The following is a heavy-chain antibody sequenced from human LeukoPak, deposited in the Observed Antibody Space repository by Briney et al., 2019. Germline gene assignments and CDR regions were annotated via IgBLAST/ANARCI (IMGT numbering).Heavy chain of an antibody. D-gene: IGHD3-22*01. Sequence: GGSLRLSCAASGFTFSDHHMSWIRQAPGKGLDWVSYISTSGSTIYYADSVKGRFTISRDNAKKSLFLQMNSLRAEDSAVYYCARGPVTLRGPESYFDSWGQGTLVSVSS. J-gene: IGHJ4*02. CDR3: ARGPVTLRGPESYFDS. CDR1: GFTFSDHH. CDR2: ISTSGSTI. V-gene: IGHV3-11*01.